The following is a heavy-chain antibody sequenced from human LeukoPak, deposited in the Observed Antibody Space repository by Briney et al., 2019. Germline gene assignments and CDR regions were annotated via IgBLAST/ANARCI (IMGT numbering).Heavy chain of an antibody. Sequence: SETLSLTCTVSGGSISGGSYYWSWIRQPAGKGLEWIGRIYTSGSTNYNPSLKSRVTISVDTSKNQFSLKLSSVTAADTAVYYCARDLWCSSTSCYPARYYYYYMDVWGKGTTVTVSS. CDR1: GGSISGGSYY. CDR2: IYTSGST. CDR3: ARDLWCSSTSCYPARYYYYYMDV. J-gene: IGHJ6*03. V-gene: IGHV4-61*02. D-gene: IGHD2-2*01.